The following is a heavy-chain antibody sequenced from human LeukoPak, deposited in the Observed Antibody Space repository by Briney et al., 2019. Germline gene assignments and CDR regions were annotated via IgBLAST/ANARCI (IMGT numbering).Heavy chain of an antibody. J-gene: IGHJ6*03. CDR1: GGSVRRGNYY. Sequence: SETLSLTCTVSGGSVRRGNYYWTWIRQPAGSGLEWIGRIYTSGTTDYNPSLRTRVTISVDASRNQFSLNLSSVTAADTAVYYCARDISYDSSNNYYYYYMDVWGKGTTVTVSS. CDR2: IYTSGTT. CDR3: ARDISYDSSNNYYYYYMDV. V-gene: IGHV4-61*02. D-gene: IGHD3-22*01.